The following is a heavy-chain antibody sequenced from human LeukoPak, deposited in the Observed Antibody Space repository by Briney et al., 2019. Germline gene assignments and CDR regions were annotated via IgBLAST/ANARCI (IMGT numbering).Heavy chain of an antibody. J-gene: IGHJ4*02. CDR1: GFTFSDYY. CDR2: ISSSGSTI. V-gene: IGHV3-11*01. D-gene: IGHD4-17*01. Sequence: GGSLRLSCAASGFTFSDYYMSWIRQAPGKGLEWVSYISSSGSTIYYADSVKGRFTISRDNAKNSLYLQMNSLRAEDTAVHYCARVYGDYVSIAGLFDYWGQGTLVTASS. CDR3: ARVYGDYVSIAGLFDY.